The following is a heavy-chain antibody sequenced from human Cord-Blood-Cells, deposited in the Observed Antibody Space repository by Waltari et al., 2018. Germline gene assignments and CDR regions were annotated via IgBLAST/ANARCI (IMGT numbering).Heavy chain of an antibody. D-gene: IGHD2-15*01. Sequence: QVQLVESGGGVVQPGRSLRLSCAASGFTFSSYGMHWVRQAPGKGLEWVAVIWYDGSNKYYADSVKGRFTISRDNSKNTLYLQMNSLRAEDTAVYYCARDLGYCSGGSCYYYYYGMDVWGQGP. CDR3: ARDLGYCSGGSCYYYYYGMDV. CDR1: GFTFSSYG. J-gene: IGHJ6*02. CDR2: IWYDGSNK. V-gene: IGHV3-33*01.